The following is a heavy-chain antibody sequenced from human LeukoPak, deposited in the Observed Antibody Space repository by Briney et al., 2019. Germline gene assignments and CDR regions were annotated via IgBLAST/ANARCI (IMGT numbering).Heavy chain of an antibody. CDR2: ISSRSSHT. V-gene: IGHV3-11*03. Sequence: GGSLRLSCAASGFTFSDYYMSWIRHAPGKGLEWVSYISSRSSHTNYADSVKGRFTISRDNAKNSLYLQMNSLRAEDTAVYYCARFSSGWYYFDYWGQGTLVTVSS. CDR3: ARFSSGWYYFDY. J-gene: IGHJ4*02. D-gene: IGHD6-19*01. CDR1: GFTFSDYY.